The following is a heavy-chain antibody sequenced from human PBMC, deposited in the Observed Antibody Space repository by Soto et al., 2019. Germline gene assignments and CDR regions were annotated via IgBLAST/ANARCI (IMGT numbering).Heavy chain of an antibody. V-gene: IGHV3-23*01. J-gene: IGHJ6*02. Sequence: GSLRLSCAGSVFTFSSYAMSWVRQAPGKGLKWVSAISGSGGSTYYADSVKGRFTISRDNSKNTLYLQMNSLRAEDTAIYYCAKSTRTGGTFPYYGMDVWGQGTTVTVSS. D-gene: IGHD2-8*02. CDR2: ISGSGGST. CDR1: VFTFSSYA. CDR3: AKSTRTGGTFPYYGMDV.